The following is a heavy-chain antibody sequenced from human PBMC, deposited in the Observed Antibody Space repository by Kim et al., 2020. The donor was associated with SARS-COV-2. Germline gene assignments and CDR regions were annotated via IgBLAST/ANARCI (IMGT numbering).Heavy chain of an antibody. V-gene: IGHV1-2*02. CDR2: INPNSGGT. Sequence: ASVKVSCKASGYTFTGYYMHWVRQAPGQGLEWMGWINPNSGGTNYAQKFQGRVTMTRDTSISTAYMELSRLRSDDTAVYYCAYRRSYSDYYYGMDVWGQGTTVTVSS. CDR3: AYRRSYSDYYYGMDV. J-gene: IGHJ6*02. CDR1: GYTFTGYY. D-gene: IGHD3-10*01.